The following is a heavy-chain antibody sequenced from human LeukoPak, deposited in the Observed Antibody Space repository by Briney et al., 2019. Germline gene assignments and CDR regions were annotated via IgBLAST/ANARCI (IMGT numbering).Heavy chain of an antibody. D-gene: IGHD5-18*01. CDR1: GYTFTSYD. Sequence: ASVKVSCKASGYTFTSYDINWVRQATGQGLEWMGWMNPNSGNTGYAQKFQGRVTRTRNTSISTAYMELSSLRSEDTAVYYCASYASGYSDAFDTWGQGTMVTVSS. CDR2: MNPNSGNT. J-gene: IGHJ3*02. CDR3: ASYASGYSDAFDT. V-gene: IGHV1-8*01.